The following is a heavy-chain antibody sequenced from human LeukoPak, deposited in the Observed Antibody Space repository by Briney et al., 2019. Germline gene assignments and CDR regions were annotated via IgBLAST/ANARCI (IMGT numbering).Heavy chain of an antibody. CDR2: IIPILGIA. Sequence: SVKVSCKASGGTFSSYAISWVRQAPGQGLEWMGRIIPILGIANYAQKFQGRVTITADKSTSTAYMELSSLRSVDTAVYYCARDLTLRGVILTYFDYWGQGTLVTVSS. CDR3: ARDLTLRGVILTYFDY. V-gene: IGHV1-69*04. CDR1: GGTFSSYA. J-gene: IGHJ4*02. D-gene: IGHD3-10*01.